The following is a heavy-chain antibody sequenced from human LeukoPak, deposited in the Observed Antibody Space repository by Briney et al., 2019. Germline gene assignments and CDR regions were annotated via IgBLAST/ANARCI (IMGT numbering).Heavy chain of an antibody. V-gene: IGHV1-18*01. CDR2: ISANNGNT. Sequence: GASVNVSCKASGYPFTTYGFIWVRQARGPGVEWMGWISANNGNTKYGQKFQGRVTMTTDTTPEPAYMELSSLKFDDTAIYYCARSVGDRADPWGQGSLVTVSS. D-gene: IGHD2-21*01. J-gene: IGHJ5*02. CDR1: GYPFTTYG. CDR3: ARSVGDRADP.